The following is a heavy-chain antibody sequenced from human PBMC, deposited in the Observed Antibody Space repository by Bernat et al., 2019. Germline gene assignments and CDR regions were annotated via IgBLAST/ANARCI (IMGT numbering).Heavy chain of an antibody. D-gene: IGHD5-18*01. V-gene: IGHV3-23*01. Sequence: EVQLLESGGGLVQPGGSLRLSCAASGFTFSSYAMSWVRQAPGKGLEWVSAISGSGGSTYYADPVKGRLTISRDNSKNTLYLQMNSLRAEDTAVYYCAKEDPSDTAMAEEIDYWGQGTLVTVSS. CDR3: AKEDPSDTAMAEEIDY. J-gene: IGHJ4*02. CDR2: ISGSGGST. CDR1: GFTFSSYA.